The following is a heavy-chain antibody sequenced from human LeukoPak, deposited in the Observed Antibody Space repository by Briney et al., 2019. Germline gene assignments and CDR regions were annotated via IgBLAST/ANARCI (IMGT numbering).Heavy chain of an antibody. CDR2: ISAYNGNT. J-gene: IGHJ3*02. CDR1: GYTFTGYY. CDR3: ARVAGLDDAFDI. D-gene: IGHD3/OR15-3a*01. Sequence: GASVKVSCKASGYTFTGYYMHWVRQAPGQGLEWMGWISAYNGNTNYAQKLQGRVTMTTDTSTSTAYMELRSLRSDDTAVYYCARVAGLDDAFDIWGQGTMVTVSS. V-gene: IGHV1-18*04.